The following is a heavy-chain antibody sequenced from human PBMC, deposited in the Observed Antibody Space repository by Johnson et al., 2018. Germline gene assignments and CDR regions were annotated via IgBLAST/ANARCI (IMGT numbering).Heavy chain of an antibody. J-gene: IGHJ4*02. D-gene: IGHD5-18*01. CDR1: GFNLNNYG. CDR2: ILSDGSVK. V-gene: IGHV3-30*18. Sequence: QVQLQESGGGVVQPGRSLRLSCAGSGFNLNNYGMHWVRQAPGRGLEWVAVILSDGSVKEYSDSVRGRFTISRDTSKNTLSLQMDSLRPEDTVRYYCAKERFEDTAMFTYWGQGTLVIVSS. CDR3: AKERFEDTAMFTY.